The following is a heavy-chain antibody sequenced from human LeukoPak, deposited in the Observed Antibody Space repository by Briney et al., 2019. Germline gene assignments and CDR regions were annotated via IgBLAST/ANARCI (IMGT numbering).Heavy chain of an antibody. V-gene: IGHV4-39*01. CDR2: INYSGST. J-gene: IGHJ5*02. CDR3: ARSYSASYDSPAGWFDP. D-gene: IGHD3-22*01. CDR1: GGSISGSSRY. Sequence: PSETLSLTRTVAGGSISGSSRYWSWIRQPPGNGLEGIESINYSGSTYYNPYLKSRVTIYVDTSKHQFSLRLSSVTAADTAVYYCARSYSASYDSPAGWFDPWGQGTLVTVSS.